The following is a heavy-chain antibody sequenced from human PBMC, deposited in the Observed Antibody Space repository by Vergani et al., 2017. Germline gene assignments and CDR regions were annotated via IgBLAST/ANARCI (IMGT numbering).Heavy chain of an antibody. V-gene: IGHV3-21*01. CDR2: ISSSSSYI. CDR1: GFTFSSYS. Sequence: EVQLVESGGGLVKPGGSLRLSCAASGFTFSSYSMNWVRKAPGKGLEWVSSISSSSSYIYYADSVKGRFTISRDNAKNSLYLQMNSLRAEETAVYYCARARNYYDSSGYYYFDYWGQGTLVTVSS. J-gene: IGHJ4*02. CDR3: ARARNYYDSSGYYYFDY. D-gene: IGHD3-22*01.